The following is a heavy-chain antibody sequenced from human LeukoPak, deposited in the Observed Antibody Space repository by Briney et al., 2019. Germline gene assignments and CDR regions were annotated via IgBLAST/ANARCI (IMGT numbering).Heavy chain of an antibody. CDR3: ARDPGYAIYYFDH. V-gene: IGHV3-23*01. CDR2: ISGNGRST. J-gene: IGHJ4*02. Sequence: GGSLRLSCAASGFIFSTYAMSWVRQAPGKGLEWVSTISGNGRSTYYADSVRGRFTISRDNSKNTLYLQMNSLRAEDTAVYYCARDPGYAIYYFDHWGRGTLVTVSS. CDR1: GFIFSTYA. D-gene: IGHD3-9*01.